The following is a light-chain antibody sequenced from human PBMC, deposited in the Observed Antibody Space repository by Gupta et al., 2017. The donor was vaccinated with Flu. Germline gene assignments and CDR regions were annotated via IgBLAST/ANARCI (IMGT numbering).Light chain of an antibody. J-gene: IGKJ1*01. CDR3: QQGNNNFGT. CDR2: KAS. V-gene: IGKV1-5*03. Sequence: DIQMTQSPSTLSASVGDRVTIICRASQSISSELAWYQQKPGKAPRLLIYKASTLESGVPSRFSGRGSGTDFTLTISSLQPDDFATYYCQQGNNNFGTFGPGTKVEIK. CDR1: QSISSE.